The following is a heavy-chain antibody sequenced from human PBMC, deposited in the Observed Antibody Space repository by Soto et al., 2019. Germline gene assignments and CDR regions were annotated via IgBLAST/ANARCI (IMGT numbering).Heavy chain of an antibody. CDR1: GDSISSYY. D-gene: IGHD3-22*01. V-gene: IGHV4-59*01. J-gene: IGHJ4*02. CDR3: ALRSMAVVPEY. Sequence: QVQLQESGPGLVKPSETLSLTCAVSGDSISSYYCMWIRQPPGKGLESIGYLYYGRSANYNPSLKSRVTSSVDTSTNPCSLTLSSMTAADTAVYYCALRSMAVVPEYWGQGTLVTVSS. CDR2: LYYGRSA.